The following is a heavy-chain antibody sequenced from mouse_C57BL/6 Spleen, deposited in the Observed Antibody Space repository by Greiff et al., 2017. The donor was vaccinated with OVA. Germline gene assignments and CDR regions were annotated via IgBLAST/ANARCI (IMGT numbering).Heavy chain of an antibody. J-gene: IGHJ3*01. V-gene: IGHV1-72*01. D-gene: IGHD1-1*01. CDR3: ARDYCGSQAWLAY. Sequence: QVQLQQPGAELVKPGASVKLSCKASGYTFTSYWMHWVKQRPGRGLEWIGRIDPNSGGTKYNEKFKSKATLTVDKPSSTAYMQLSSLTSKDSAVYYCARDYCGSQAWLAYWGQGTLVTVSA. CDR1: GYTFTSYW. CDR2: IDPNSGGT.